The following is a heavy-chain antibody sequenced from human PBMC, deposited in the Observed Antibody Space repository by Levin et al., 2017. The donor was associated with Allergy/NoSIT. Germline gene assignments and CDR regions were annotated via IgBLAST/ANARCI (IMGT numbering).Heavy chain of an antibody. CDR3: AREQSRYYMDV. V-gene: IGHV4-38-2*02. D-gene: IGHD2/OR15-2a*01. Sequence: PSETLSLTCAVSGYSISSGYYWGWIRQPPGQGLEWIGNIYRSGSTYYNPSLKSRVTISVDTSMTQFSLNLNSVTAADTAVYYCAREQSRYYMDVWGKGTTVTVSS. CDR2: IYRSGST. J-gene: IGHJ6*03. CDR1: GYSISSGYY.